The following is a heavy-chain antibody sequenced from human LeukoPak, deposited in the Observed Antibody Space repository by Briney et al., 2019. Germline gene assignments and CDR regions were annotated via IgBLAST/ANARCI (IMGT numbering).Heavy chain of an antibody. V-gene: IGHV1-3*03. CDR2: INAGNGNT. D-gene: IGHD6-19*01. CDR1: GYTFTSYA. J-gene: IGHJ4*02. Sequence: ASVKVSCKASGYTFTSYAMHWVRQAPGQRLEWMGWINAGNGNTKYSQEFQGRVTITRDTSASTAYMELSSLRSEDMAVYYCASSVAGTNYFGYWGQGTLVTVSS. CDR3: ASSVAGTNYFGY.